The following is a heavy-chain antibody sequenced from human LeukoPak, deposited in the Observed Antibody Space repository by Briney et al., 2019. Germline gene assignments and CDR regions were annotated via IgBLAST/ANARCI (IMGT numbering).Heavy chain of an antibody. J-gene: IGHJ6*02. CDR1: GGTFSSYA. CDR2: IIPIFGTA. Sequence: ASVKVSCKASGGTFSSYAISWVRQAPGQGLEWMGGIIPIFGTANYAQKFQGRVTITADESTSTAYMELSSLRSEDTAVYYCARDRRCGSTSCYPYYYYGMDVWGQGTTVTVSS. CDR3: ARDRRCGSTSCYPYYYYGMDV. V-gene: IGHV1-69*13. D-gene: IGHD2-2*01.